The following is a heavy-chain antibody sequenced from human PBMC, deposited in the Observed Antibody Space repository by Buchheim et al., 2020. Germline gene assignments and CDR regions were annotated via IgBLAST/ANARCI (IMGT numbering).Heavy chain of an antibody. Sequence: QLQLQESGPGLVKPSETLSLTCTVSGGSISSSSYYWGWIRQPPGKGLEWIGSIYYSGSTYYNPSLKSRVTISVDTSKNQFSLKLSSVTAADTAVYYCASLGYCSSTSCHGEYYYYYYGMDVWGQGTT. D-gene: IGHD2-2*01. CDR2: IYYSGST. V-gene: IGHV4-39*01. CDR1: GGSISSSSYY. J-gene: IGHJ6*02. CDR3: ASLGYCSSTSCHGEYYYYYYGMDV.